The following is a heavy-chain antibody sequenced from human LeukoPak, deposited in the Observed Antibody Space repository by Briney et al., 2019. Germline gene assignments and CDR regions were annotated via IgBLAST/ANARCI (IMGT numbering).Heavy chain of an antibody. Sequence: SQTLSLTCDISGDSVSSHNGAWNWIRQSPSRGLEWLGRTYYRSKWYNDYAGSLNGRITISPDTSKNQFSLHLNSVTPEDTAVYYCARDLGNTGWYTFDYWGQGILVTVSS. V-gene: IGHV6-1*01. J-gene: IGHJ4*02. CDR3: ARDLGNTGWYTFDY. CDR1: GDSVSSHNGA. CDR2: TYYRSKWYN. D-gene: IGHD6-19*01.